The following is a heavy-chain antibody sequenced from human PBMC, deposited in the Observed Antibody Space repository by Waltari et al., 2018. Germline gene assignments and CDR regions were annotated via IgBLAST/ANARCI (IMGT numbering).Heavy chain of an antibody. V-gene: IGHV4-34*01. Sequence: QVQLQQWGAGLLKPSETLSLTCAVYGGSFSGYYWSWIRQPPGKGLEWIGEINHSGRTHYTPSLKSRVTISVDTSKNQFSLKLSSVTAADTAVYYCARGYIVLRVYAILGPRANWFDPWGQGTLVTVSS. CDR1: GGSFSGYY. CDR3: ARGYIVLRVYAILGPRANWFDP. D-gene: IGHD2-8*01. J-gene: IGHJ5*02. CDR2: INHSGRT.